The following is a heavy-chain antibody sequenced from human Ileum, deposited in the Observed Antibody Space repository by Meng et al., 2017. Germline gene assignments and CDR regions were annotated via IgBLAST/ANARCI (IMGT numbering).Heavy chain of an antibody. CDR2: IHYSGSR. V-gene: IGHV4-61*01. Sequence: VQLQESGPGLGRPSETLSLTCNVSGGSVSSASYYWSWIRQPPGKGLEWIGLIHYSGSRNYNPSLKSRVTMSVDTSKNQVSLRLTSVTAADTAVYYCARFYGSGTFEVHNYWGQGTLVTVSS. CDR1: GGSVSSASYY. J-gene: IGHJ4*02. CDR3: ARFYGSGTFEVHNY. D-gene: IGHD3-10*01.